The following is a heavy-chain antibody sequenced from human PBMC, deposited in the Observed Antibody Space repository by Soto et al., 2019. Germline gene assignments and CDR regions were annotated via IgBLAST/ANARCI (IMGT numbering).Heavy chain of an antibody. Sequence: GTLRRSCSASGFSFSSYGMHWVRQAPGRGLEWVTVISNDGNRKYYGESVKGRFSVSRDNDKDTLYLKMNGLRPEDTGVYYCAKDRRQLSALDMWGQGTTVTV. J-gene: IGHJ3*02. D-gene: IGHD6-6*01. CDR3: AKDRRQLSALDM. CDR1: GFSFSSYG. V-gene: IGHV3-30*18. CDR2: ISNDGNRK.